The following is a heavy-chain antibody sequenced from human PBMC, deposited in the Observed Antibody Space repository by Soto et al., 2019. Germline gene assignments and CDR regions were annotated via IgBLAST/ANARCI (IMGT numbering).Heavy chain of an antibody. D-gene: IGHD6-6*01. CDR2: IHYSGST. CDR1: GDSISSYY. CDR3: ARGGLAARKGRWFDP. V-gene: IGHV4-59*01. J-gene: IGHJ5*02. Sequence: SETLSLTCTVSGDSISSYYWGWIRQPPGKGLEWIGYIHYSGSTNYNPSLKSRVTISVDTPKNQFSLKVNSMTAADTTVYYCARGGLAARKGRWFDPWGQGTLVTVSS.